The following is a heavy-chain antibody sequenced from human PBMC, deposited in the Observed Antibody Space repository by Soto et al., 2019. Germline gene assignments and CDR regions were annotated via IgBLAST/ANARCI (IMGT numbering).Heavy chain of an antibody. Sequence: QVQLVESGGGVVQPGRSLRLSCAASGFTFSSYGMHWVRQAPGKGLEWVAVISYDGSNKYYADSVKGRFTISRDNSKNTLYLQMNSLGAEDTAVYYCAKDNNGDWFDPWGQGTLVTVSS. V-gene: IGHV3-30*18. CDR1: GFTFSSYG. D-gene: IGHD2-8*01. J-gene: IGHJ5*02. CDR2: ISYDGSNK. CDR3: AKDNNGDWFDP.